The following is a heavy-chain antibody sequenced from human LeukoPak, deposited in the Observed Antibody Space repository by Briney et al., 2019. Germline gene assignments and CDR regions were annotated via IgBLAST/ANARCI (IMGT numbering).Heavy chain of an antibody. CDR2: IYTSGST. V-gene: IGHV4-4*07. J-gene: IGHJ3*02. D-gene: IGHD5-18*01. CDR3: ARDGLWIQNSFDI. Sequence: ETLSLTCTVSGGSISSYYWSWIRQPAGKGLEWIGRIYTSGSTNYDPSLKSRVTMSVDTSKNQFSLKLSSVTAADTAVYYCARDGLWIQNSFDIWGQGTMVTVSS. CDR1: GGSISSYY.